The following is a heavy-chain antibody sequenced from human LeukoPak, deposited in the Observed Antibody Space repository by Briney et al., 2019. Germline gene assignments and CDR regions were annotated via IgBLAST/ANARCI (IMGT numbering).Heavy chain of an antibody. V-gene: IGHV1-2*02. CDR1: GHTFIAYY. J-gene: IGHJ5*02. CDR3: ARGMGVLVPAATWFDP. D-gene: IGHD2-2*01. Sequence: ASVKVSCKASGHTFIAYYMHWVRQAPGQGLEWMGWINPNSGGTNYAQKFQGRVTMTRDTSISTAYMDLSRLRSDDTAVYYCARGMGVLVPAATWFDPWGQGTLVTVSS. CDR2: INPNSGGT.